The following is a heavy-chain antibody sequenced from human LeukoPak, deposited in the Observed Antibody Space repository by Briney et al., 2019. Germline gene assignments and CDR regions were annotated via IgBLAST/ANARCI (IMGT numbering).Heavy chain of an antibody. J-gene: IGHJ3*02. CDR3: ARGGEGPGAFDI. D-gene: IGHD3-16*01. CDR1: GFTVSSYY. Sequence: GGSLRLSCAASGFTVSSYYMSCDRHAQGKGLEQVSVIYSGGSTYYSDSVKGRFTISRDNSKNTLYLQMNSLGAEDTAVYYCARGGEGPGAFDIWGQGTLVTVSS. V-gene: IGHV3-53*01. CDR2: IYSGGST.